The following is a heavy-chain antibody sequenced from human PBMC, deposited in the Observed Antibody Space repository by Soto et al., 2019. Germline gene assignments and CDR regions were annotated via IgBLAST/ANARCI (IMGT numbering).Heavy chain of an antibody. CDR1: GFTFSSYG. Sequence: GGSLRLSCAASGFTFSSYGMHWVRQAPGKGLEWVAVIWYDGSNKYYADSVKGRFTISRDNSKNTLYLQMNSLRAEDTAVYYCARDRRPYSGYDPDFDYWGQGTLVTVSS. V-gene: IGHV3-33*01. J-gene: IGHJ4*02. CDR3: ARDRRPYSGYDPDFDY. CDR2: IWYDGSNK. D-gene: IGHD5-12*01.